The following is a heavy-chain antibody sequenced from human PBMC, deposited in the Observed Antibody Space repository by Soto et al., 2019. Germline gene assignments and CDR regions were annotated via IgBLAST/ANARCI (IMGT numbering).Heavy chain of an antibody. V-gene: IGHV3-23*01. CDR1: GFTFSSYA. Sequence: EVQLLESGGGLVQPGGSLRLSCAASGFTFSSYAMSWVRQAPGKGLEWVSAISGSGGSTYYADSVKGRFTISRDNSKISLFLEINGLRADDTAVYYCAKDGFLEHIVVVPAATTNDYCGQGPVVTVCS. J-gene: IGHJ4*02. CDR2: ISGSGGST. D-gene: IGHD2-2*01. CDR3: AKDGFLEHIVVVPAATTNDY.